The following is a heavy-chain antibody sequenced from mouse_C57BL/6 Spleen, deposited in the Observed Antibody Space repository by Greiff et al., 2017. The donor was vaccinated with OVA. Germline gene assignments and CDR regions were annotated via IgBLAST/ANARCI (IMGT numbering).Heavy chain of an antibody. CDR2: INYDGSST. CDR3: AREGGYDGGYFDV. J-gene: IGHJ1*03. Sequence: DVKLVESEGGLVQPGSSMKLSCTASGFTFSDYYMAWVRQVPEKGLEWVANINYDGSSTYYLDSLKSRFIISRDNAKNILYLQMSSLKSEDTATYYCAREGGYDGGYFDVWGTGTTVTVSS. CDR1: GFTFSDYY. V-gene: IGHV5-16*01. D-gene: IGHD2-2*01.